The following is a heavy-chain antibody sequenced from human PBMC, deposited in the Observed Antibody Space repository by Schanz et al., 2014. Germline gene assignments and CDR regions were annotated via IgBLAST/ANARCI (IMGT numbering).Heavy chain of an antibody. CDR2: ISGGGGTI. J-gene: IGHJ4*02. Sequence: EVQLLESGGGLVQPGGSLRLSCLASGFAFSSYGMNWLRQAPGKGLEWVSAISGGGGTIYYAVSVKGRFTISRDNSKNTLYLQMNSLRAEDTAVYYCARIGGSVFDYWAQGTLVTVSS. D-gene: IGHD3-10*01. V-gene: IGHV3-23*01. CDR1: GFAFSSYG. CDR3: ARIGGSVFDY.